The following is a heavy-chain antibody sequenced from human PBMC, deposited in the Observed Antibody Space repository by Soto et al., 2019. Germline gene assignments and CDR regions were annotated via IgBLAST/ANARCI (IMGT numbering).Heavy chain of an antibody. CDR1: GDYMSHFS. CDR2: ISYFGNT. Sequence: SETMSLTCTVSGDYMSHFSWSWVRQTPGRGLQWIGYISYFGNTSYNPSLKSRVTISLDTSKNQFSLQLSSVTAADTAMYFCSRHGSTVDTEGAFDYWGQGTLVTVSS. V-gene: IGHV4-59*08. D-gene: IGHD5-18*01. CDR3: SRHGSTVDTEGAFDY. J-gene: IGHJ4*02.